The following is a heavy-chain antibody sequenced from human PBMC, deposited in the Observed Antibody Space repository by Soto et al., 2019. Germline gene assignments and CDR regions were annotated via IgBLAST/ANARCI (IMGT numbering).Heavy chain of an antibody. Sequence: QVQLVQSGAEVKKPGASVKVSCRASGFTFTLYSMHWVRQAPGQRLEWMGWINGGSGKTKYSQKFQGRVTIASDTSASTAYMEVRSLRSEDTAVYYCARYSGNYQDAFDIWGQGTMVTVSS. CDR1: GFTFTLYS. J-gene: IGHJ3*02. CDR3: ARYSGNYQDAFDI. V-gene: IGHV1-3*01. D-gene: IGHD1-26*01. CDR2: INGGSGKT.